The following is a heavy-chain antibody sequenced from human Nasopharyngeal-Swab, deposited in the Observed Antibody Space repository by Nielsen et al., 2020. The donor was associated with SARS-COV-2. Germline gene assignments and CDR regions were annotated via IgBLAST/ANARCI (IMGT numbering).Heavy chain of an antibody. V-gene: IGHV6-1*01. J-gene: IGHJ6*03. CDR2: TYYRSKWYN. CDR3: ARARGAYGDYYYYYYTDV. D-gene: IGHD4-17*01. Sequence: SQTLSLTCAISGDSVSSSSAAWNLIRQSPSRGLERLGRTYYRSKWYNDYAVSVKSRITINPDTSKNQFSLHLNSVTPEDTAVYYCARARGAYGDYYYYYYTDVWGKGTTVTVSS. CDR1: GDSVSSSSAA.